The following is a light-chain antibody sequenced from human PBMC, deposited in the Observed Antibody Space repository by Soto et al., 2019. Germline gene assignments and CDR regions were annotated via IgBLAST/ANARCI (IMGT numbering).Light chain of an antibody. CDR2: ETS. CDR1: QSISRW. V-gene: IGKV1-5*03. Sequence: DGQMTQSPSTLSASVGDRVTITCRASQSISRWLAWYQQKPGKAPKLLIYETSSLEDGVPSRFTGSGSGTEFSPTITSLQPDDFATYYCQQYKDYWTFGQGTKVDIK. CDR3: QQYKDYWT. J-gene: IGKJ1*01.